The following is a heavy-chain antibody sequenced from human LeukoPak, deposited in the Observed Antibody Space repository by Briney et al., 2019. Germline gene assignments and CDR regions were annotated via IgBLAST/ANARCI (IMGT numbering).Heavy chain of an antibody. CDR2: IYYSGST. J-gene: IGHJ6*03. D-gene: IGHD1/OR15-1a*01. V-gene: IGHV4-39*07. CDR1: GDSITSTSYY. CDR3: ARRGMEHTFYYYYYMDV. Sequence: PSETLSLTCSVSGDSITSTSYYWGWIRQPPGKGLEWIGSIYYSGSTYYNPSLKSRVTIPVDTSKNQFSLKLSSVTAADTAVYYCARRGMEHTFYYYYYMDVWGKGTTVTVSS.